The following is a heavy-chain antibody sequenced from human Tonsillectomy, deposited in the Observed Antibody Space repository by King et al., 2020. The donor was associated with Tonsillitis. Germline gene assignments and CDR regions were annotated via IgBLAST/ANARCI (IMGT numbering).Heavy chain of an antibody. V-gene: IGHV4-59*08. Sequence: VQLQESGPGLVKPSETLSLTCTVSGGSISSYYWSWIRQPPGKGLEWIGFIYYSGSTNYNPSLKSRVTISVDTSKDPFSLKLSSVTAADTAVYYCARPLTPYWYFDLWGRGTLVTVSS. CDR1: GGSISSYY. CDR2: IYYSGST. CDR3: ARPLTPYWYFDL. J-gene: IGHJ2*01.